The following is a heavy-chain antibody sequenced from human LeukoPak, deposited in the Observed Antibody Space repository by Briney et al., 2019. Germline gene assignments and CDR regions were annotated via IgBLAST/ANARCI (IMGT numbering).Heavy chain of an antibody. D-gene: IGHD3-3*01. Sequence: PGGSLRLSCAASGFTFSNAWMNWVRQAPGKGLEWVGRIKSKTDGGTTDYAAPVKGRFTISRDDSKNTLYLQMNSLRAEDTGVYYCAKDHYWSIDYWGRGTLVTVSS. CDR1: GFTFSNAW. V-gene: IGHV3-15*07. J-gene: IGHJ4*02. CDR2: IKSKTDGGTT. CDR3: AKDHYWSIDY.